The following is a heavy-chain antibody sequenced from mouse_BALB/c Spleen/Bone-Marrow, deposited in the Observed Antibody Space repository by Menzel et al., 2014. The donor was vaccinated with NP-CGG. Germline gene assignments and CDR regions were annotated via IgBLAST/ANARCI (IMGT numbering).Heavy chain of an antibody. V-gene: IGHV1-69*02. CDR1: GYTFTSYR. Sequence: VQLQQSGAELVRPGAPVKLSCKASGYTFTSYRINWVKQRPGQGLEWIGNIFPSETYTNYNQKFKDKATLTVDKSSSTAYMQLSSPTSEDSAVYYCTRDNWDYWGQGTTLTVSS. J-gene: IGHJ2*01. CDR2: IFPSETYT. D-gene: IGHD4-1*01. CDR3: TRDNWDY.